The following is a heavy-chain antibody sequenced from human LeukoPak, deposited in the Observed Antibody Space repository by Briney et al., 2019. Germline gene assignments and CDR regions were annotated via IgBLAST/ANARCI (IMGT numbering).Heavy chain of an antibody. CDR3: ARDPSGSYYSMGYFDY. J-gene: IGHJ4*02. Sequence: SETLSLTCAVSGASISSSNYYWGWVRQSPGKGLEWIGNIYSSGNTYYTASLKSRVTMYIDTSKNQFSLKLSSVTAADTAVYYCARDPSGSYYSMGYFDYWGQGTLVTVSS. CDR1: GASISSSNYY. CDR2: IYSSGNT. D-gene: IGHD1-26*01. V-gene: IGHV4-39*07.